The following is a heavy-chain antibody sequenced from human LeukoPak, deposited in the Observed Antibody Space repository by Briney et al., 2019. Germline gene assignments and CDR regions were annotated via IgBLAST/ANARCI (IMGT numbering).Heavy chain of an antibody. J-gene: IGHJ5*02. CDR2: TYYRSRWYN. CDR1: GDSVSRNSAA. D-gene: IGHD2-8*02. CDR3: ARGYCTGDNCPNWFDP. Sequence: SQTLSLTCAISGDSVSRNSAAWNWIRQSPSRGLEWLGRTYYRSRWYNDYAVSVKGRITINPDTSKNRFSLQLNSVTPEDTAVYYCARGYCTGDNCPNWFDPWGQGTLVTVSS. V-gene: IGHV6-1*01.